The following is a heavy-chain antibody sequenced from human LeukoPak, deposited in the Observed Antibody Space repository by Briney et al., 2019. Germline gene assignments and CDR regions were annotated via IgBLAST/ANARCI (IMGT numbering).Heavy chain of an antibody. J-gene: IGHJ5*02. D-gene: IGHD6-13*01. CDR1: GYTFTGYY. V-gene: IGHV1-2*02. Sequence: GASVKLSCKASGYTFTGYYMHWVRQAPGQGLEWMGWINPNSGGTNYAQNFQGRVTMTRETPISTSSMELTRLRSDAPALYYWARDQSLAVIAAAELVGGANAFDTWGQGTLVTVSS. CDR2: INPNSGGT. CDR3: ARDQSLAVIAAAELVGGANAFDT.